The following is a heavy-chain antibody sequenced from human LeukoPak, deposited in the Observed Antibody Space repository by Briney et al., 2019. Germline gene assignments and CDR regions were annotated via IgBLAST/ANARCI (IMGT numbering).Heavy chain of an antibody. CDR2: ISSNGGST. CDR1: GFTFSSYA. J-gene: IGHJ4*02. Sequence: GGSLRLSCAASGFTFSSYAMHWVRQAPGKGLEYVSAISSNGGSTYYANPVKGRFTISRDNSKNTLYLQMGSLRTEDMAVYYCARGSRYSYGSYYFDYWGQGTLVTVSS. V-gene: IGHV3-64*01. CDR3: ARGSRYSYGSYYFDY. D-gene: IGHD5-18*01.